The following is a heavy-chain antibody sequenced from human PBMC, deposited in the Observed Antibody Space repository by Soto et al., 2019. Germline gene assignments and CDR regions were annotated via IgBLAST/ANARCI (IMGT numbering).Heavy chain of an antibody. J-gene: IGHJ6*03. V-gene: IGHV3-7*03. Sequence: GGSLRLSCAASGFTFSSYWMSWVRQAPGKGLEWVANIKQDGSEKYYVDSVKGRFTISRDNAKNSLYLQMNSLRAEDTAVYYCAREPFGMVAAYYYYYMDVWGKGTTVTVSS. CDR2: IKQDGSEK. CDR3: AREPFGMVAAYYYYYMDV. CDR1: GFTFSSYW. D-gene: IGHD2-15*01.